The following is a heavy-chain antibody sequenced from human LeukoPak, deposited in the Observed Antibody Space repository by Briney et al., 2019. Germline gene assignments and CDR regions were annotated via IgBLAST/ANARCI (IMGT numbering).Heavy chain of an antibody. CDR2: MWFGATT. D-gene: IGHD1-26*01. Sequence: SETLSLTCTVSGDSISSSSSYWGWIRQPPGKGLEWIGSMWFGATTSYDPSLKSRVTTSVDPSKNQFSLKLSSVTAADTALYYCARGRRGSYFQDYWGQGTLVTVSS. J-gene: IGHJ4*02. CDR1: GDSISSSSSY. V-gene: IGHV4-39*07. CDR3: ARGRRGSYFQDY.